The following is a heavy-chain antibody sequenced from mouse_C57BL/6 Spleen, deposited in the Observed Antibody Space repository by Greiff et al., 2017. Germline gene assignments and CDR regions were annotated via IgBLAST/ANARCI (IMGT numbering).Heavy chain of an antibody. V-gene: IGHV5-6*01. D-gene: IGHD4-1*01. Sequence: EVKLMESGGDLVKPGGSLKLSCAASGFTFSSYGMSWVRQTPDKRLEWVATISSGGSYTYYPDSVKGRFTISRDNAKNTLYLQMSSLKSEDTAMYYCARHPLLGRDYFDYWGQGTTLTVSS. CDR1: GFTFSSYG. CDR2: ISSGGSYT. J-gene: IGHJ2*01. CDR3: ARHPLLGRDYFDY.